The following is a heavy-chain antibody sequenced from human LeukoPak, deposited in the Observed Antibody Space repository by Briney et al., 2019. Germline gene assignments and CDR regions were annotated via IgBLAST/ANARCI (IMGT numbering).Heavy chain of an antibody. J-gene: IGHJ4*02. CDR3: ARGVRWLQLSYFDY. V-gene: IGHV4-31*03. CDR2: IYYSGST. Sequence: PSETLSLTCSVSGGSINGGGYYWSWIRQHPGKGLEWIGYIYYSGSTYYNPSLKSRVTISVDTSKNQFSLKLSSVTAADTAVYYCARGVRWLQLSYFDYWGQGTLVTVSS. CDR1: GGSINGGGYY. D-gene: IGHD5-24*01.